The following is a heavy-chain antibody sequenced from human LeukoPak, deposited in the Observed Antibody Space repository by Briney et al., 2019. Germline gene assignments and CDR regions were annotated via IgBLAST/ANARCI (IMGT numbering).Heavy chain of an antibody. J-gene: IGHJ4*02. Sequence: PGGSLRLSCAASGFTFSSYAMHWVRQAPGKGLEWVAVISYDGSNKYYADSVKGRFTISRDNSKNTLYLQMNSLRAEDTAVYYCARGAHIVVVTAPTDYWGQGTLVTVSS. CDR1: GFTFSSYA. CDR2: ISYDGSNK. V-gene: IGHV3-30-3*01. CDR3: ARGAHIVVVTAPTDY. D-gene: IGHD2-21*02.